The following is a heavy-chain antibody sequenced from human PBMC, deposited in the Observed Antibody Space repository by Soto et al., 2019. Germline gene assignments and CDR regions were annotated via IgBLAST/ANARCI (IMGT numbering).Heavy chain of an antibody. V-gene: IGHV3-30-3*01. CDR3: ARPPLPYGDYDWYFDL. J-gene: IGHJ2*01. CDR2: ISYDGSNK. CDR1: GFTFSSYA. D-gene: IGHD4-17*01. Sequence: QVQLVESGGGVVQPGRSLRLSCAASGFTFSSYAMHWVRQAPGKGLEWVAVISYDGSNKYYADSVKGRFTISRDNSKHMLYLQMHSLRAEDTAVYYCARPPLPYGDYDWYFDLWGRGTLVTVSS.